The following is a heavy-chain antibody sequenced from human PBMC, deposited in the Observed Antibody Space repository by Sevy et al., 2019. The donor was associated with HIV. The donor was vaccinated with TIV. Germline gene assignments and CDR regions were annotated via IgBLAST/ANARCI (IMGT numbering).Heavy chain of an antibody. V-gene: IGHV3-74*01. J-gene: IGHJ4*02. CDR3: ARDRTYGSFIDY. CDR1: GFTFTSDY. CDR2: INTDGKII. D-gene: IGHD3-10*01. Sequence: GGSLRLSCAASGFTFTSDYMHWVRQPPGKGLVWVSHINTDGKIIRYADSVKGRFTTSRDNAKNSLYLQMNSLKVEDTAVYYCARDRTYGSFIDYWGQGTLVTVSS.